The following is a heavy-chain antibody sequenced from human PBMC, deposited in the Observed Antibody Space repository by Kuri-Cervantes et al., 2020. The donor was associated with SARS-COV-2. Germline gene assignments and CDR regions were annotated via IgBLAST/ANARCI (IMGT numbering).Heavy chain of an antibody. V-gene: IGHV3-21*01. D-gene: IGHD3-3*01. J-gene: IGHJ6*03. CDR3: ARDPIDTIFGMAAYYYYYMDV. Sequence: GGSLRLSCAASGFTFSSYSMSWVRQAPGKGLEWVSSINSSSYIYYAHSVKGRFTISRNNAKNSLYLQMNSLRAEDTAVYYCARDPIDTIFGMAAYYYYYMDVWGKGTTVTVSS. CDR2: INSSSYI. CDR1: GFTFSSYS.